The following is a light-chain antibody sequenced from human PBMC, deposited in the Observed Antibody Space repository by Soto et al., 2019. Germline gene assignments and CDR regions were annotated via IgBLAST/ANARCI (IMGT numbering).Light chain of an antibody. CDR3: SSYTSSSHYV. V-gene: IGLV2-14*01. CDR1: SSDVGGYNY. CDR2: EVS. Sequence: QSVLTHPASVSGSPGQSITISCTGTSSDVGGYNYVSWYQQHPGKAPKLMIYEVSNRPSGVSNRFSGSKSGNTASLTISGLQAEEEADYYCSSYTSSSHYVFGTGTKVTVL. J-gene: IGLJ1*01.